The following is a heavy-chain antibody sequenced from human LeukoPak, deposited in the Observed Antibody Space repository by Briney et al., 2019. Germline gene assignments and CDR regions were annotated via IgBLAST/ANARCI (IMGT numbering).Heavy chain of an antibody. Sequence: ASVKVSCKASGYTFTGCYMHWVRQAPGQGLEWMGWFNPNSGGTNYAQKFQGRVTMTRDTSISTAYMELSRLRSDDTAVYYCARDLVGIAAAGYFQHWGQGTLVTVSS. CDR2: FNPNSGGT. CDR3: ARDLVGIAAAGYFQH. D-gene: IGHD6-13*01. J-gene: IGHJ1*01. V-gene: IGHV1-2*02. CDR1: GYTFTGCY.